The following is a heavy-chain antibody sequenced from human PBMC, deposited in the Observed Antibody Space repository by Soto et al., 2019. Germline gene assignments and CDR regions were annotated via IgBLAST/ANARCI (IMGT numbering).Heavy chain of an antibody. CDR2: ISSSGSTI. CDR3: ARDFIGGHFFDY. J-gene: IGHJ4*02. D-gene: IGHD3-16*01. V-gene: IGHV3-48*03. Sequence: GGSLRLSCAASGFTFSSYEMNWVRQAPGKGLEWVSYISSSGSTIYYADSVKGRFTISRDNAKNSLYLQMNSLRAEDTAVYYCARDFIGGHFFDYWGQGTLVTVSS. CDR1: GFTFSSYE.